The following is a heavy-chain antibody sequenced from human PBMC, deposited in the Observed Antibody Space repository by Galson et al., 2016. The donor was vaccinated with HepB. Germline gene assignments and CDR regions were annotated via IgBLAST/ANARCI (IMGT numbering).Heavy chain of an antibody. D-gene: IGHD3-10*01. CDR3: ARTWYYGSASTFDL. Sequence: SLRLSCAVSGFTFNLCAMHWVRQAPGKGLEWVAVISYSGSEKYYADSVKGRFTIARDNSKNTVYLQMNSLTAEDTAVYYCARTWYYGSASTFDLWGQGTLVSVSS. V-gene: IGHV3-30*04. CDR2: ISYSGSEK. J-gene: IGHJ4*02. CDR1: GFTFNLCA.